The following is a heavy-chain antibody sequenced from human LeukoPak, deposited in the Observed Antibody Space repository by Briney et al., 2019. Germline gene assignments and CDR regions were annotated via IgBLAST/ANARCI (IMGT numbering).Heavy chain of an antibody. D-gene: IGHD3-10*01. Sequence: ASVKASCKASGYTFTSYDINWVRQATGQGLEWMGWMNPNSGNTGYAQKFQGRVTMTRNTSISTAYMELSSLRSEDTAVYYCARAGITMVRGVIEGDAFDIWGQGTMVTVSS. J-gene: IGHJ3*02. CDR1: GYTFTSYD. CDR3: ARAGITMVRGVIEGDAFDI. V-gene: IGHV1-8*01. CDR2: MNPNSGNT.